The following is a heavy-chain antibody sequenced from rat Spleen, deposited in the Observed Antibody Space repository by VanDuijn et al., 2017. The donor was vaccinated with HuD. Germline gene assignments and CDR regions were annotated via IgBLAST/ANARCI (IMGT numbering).Heavy chain of an antibody. J-gene: IGHJ4*01. CDR3: TTGLPGYTYYYVMDA. D-gene: IGHD1-4*01. V-gene: IGHV5S23*01. CDR2: ISPSGGST. Sequence: EVQLVESGGGLLQPGRSLKLSCTASGFTFSNYDMAWVRQAPTKGLEWVASISPSGGSTYYRDSVKGRFTVSRDNAKSTLYLQMDSLRSEDTATYYCTTGLPGYTYYYVMDAWGQGASVTVSS. CDR1: GFTFSNYD.